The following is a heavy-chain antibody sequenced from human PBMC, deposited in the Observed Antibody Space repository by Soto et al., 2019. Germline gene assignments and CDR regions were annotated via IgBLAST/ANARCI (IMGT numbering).Heavy chain of an antibody. D-gene: IGHD6-19*01. J-gene: IGHJ4*02. Sequence: VASVKVSCKASGYTFTSYGISWVRQAPGQGLEWMGWISAYNGNTNYAQELQGRVTMTTDTSTSTAYMELRSLRSDDTAVYYCARSSIAVAGTLVGYWGQGTLVTVSS. CDR1: GYTFTSYG. V-gene: IGHV1-18*04. CDR3: ARSSIAVAGTLVGY. CDR2: ISAYNGNT.